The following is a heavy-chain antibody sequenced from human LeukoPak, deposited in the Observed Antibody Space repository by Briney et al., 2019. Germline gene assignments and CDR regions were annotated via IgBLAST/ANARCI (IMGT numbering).Heavy chain of an antibody. D-gene: IGHD2-2*01. CDR3: ATRGHCSSTSCYADYSGMDV. CDR1: GFTFSSYA. J-gene: IGHJ6*04. Sequence: GSLRLSCAASGFTFSSYAMSWVRQAPGMGLEWVSAISGSGGSTYYADSVKGRFTISRDNSKNTLYLQMNSLRAEDTAVYYCATRGHCSSTSCYADYSGMDVWGKGTTVTVSS. V-gene: IGHV3-23*01. CDR2: ISGSGGST.